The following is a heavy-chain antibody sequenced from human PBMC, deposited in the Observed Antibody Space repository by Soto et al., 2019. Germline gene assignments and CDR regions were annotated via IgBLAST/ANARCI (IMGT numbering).Heavy chain of an antibody. CDR2: IYYSGST. J-gene: IGHJ6*02. D-gene: IGHD4-17*01. CDR3: ARLGVTTYYGMDV. CDR1: GGSISSGGYY. V-gene: IGHV4-39*01. Sequence: SETLSLTCTVSGGSISSGGYYWSWIRQPPGKGLEWIGSIYYSGSTYYNPSLKSRVTISVDTSKNQFSLKLSSVTAADTAVYYCARLGVTTYYGMDVWGQGTTVTVSS.